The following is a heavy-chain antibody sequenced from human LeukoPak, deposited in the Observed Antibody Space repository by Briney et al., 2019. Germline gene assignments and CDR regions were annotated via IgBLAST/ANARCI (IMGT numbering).Heavy chain of an antibody. J-gene: IGHJ4*02. CDR3: ARDAYCGGDCYSLPDY. Sequence: SETLSLTCTVSGGSISSGGYYWSWIRQHPGKGLEWIGYIYYSGSTYYNTSLKSRVTISVDTSKNQFSLKLSSVTAADTAVYYCARDAYCGGDCYSLPDYWGQGTLVTVSS. CDR2: IYYSGST. V-gene: IGHV4-31*03. D-gene: IGHD2-21*02. CDR1: GGSISSGGYY.